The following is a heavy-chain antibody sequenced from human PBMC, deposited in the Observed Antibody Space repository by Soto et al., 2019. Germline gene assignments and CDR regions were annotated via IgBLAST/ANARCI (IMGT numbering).Heavy chain of an antibody. CDR3: AKDHRVGSSGYGMDV. J-gene: IGHJ6*02. Sequence: PGGSLRLSCAASGFTFFTYAMTWVRQAPGKGLEWVSSVSGSGGDTYHADFVKGRFTISRDNSKNTLYLQMNSLRAEDTAVYYCAKDHRVGSSGYGMDVWGQGTTVTVSS. D-gene: IGHD6-19*01. CDR2: VSGSGGDT. CDR1: GFTFFTYA. V-gene: IGHV3-23*01.